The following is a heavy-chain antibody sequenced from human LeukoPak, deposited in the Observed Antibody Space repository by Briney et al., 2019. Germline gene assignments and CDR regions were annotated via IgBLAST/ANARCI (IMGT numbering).Heavy chain of an antibody. Sequence: SETLSLTCTVSGGSISSYYWSWVRQPPGKGLEWIGYISYSGSTDYNPSLKSRVTISVDTSKNQFSLKLSSVTAADTAVYYCARSRHDTTYGDYFDYWGQGTLVTVSS. CDR3: ARSRHDTTYGDYFDY. CDR2: ISYSGST. V-gene: IGHV4-59*08. D-gene: IGHD2/OR15-2a*01. J-gene: IGHJ4*02. CDR1: GGSISSYY.